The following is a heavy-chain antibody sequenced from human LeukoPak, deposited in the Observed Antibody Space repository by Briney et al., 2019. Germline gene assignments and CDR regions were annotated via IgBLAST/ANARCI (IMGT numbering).Heavy chain of an antibody. Sequence: ASVKVSCKASGYTFTSYDINWVRQATGQGLEWMGWMNPNSGNTGYAQKFQGRVTMTRNTSISTAYMELSSLRSEDTAVYYCAREYYDVLTGRIYYYCGMDVWGQGTTVTVSS. CDR3: AREYYDVLTGRIYYYCGMDV. CDR1: GYTFTSYD. CDR2: MNPNSGNT. D-gene: IGHD3-9*01. J-gene: IGHJ6*02. V-gene: IGHV1-8*01.